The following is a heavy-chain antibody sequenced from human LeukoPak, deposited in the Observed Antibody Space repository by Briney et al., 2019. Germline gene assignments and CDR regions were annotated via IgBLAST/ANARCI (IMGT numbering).Heavy chain of an antibody. V-gene: IGHV3-66*02. CDR3: ARDKLGSGYSSDFDY. CDR1: GFSVSGNY. D-gene: IGHD6-19*01. Sequence: GGSLRLSCAASGFSVSGNYMNWVRQAPGKGLEWVSAIYTGGTTYYADSVKGRFSISRDNSKNTLYLQMNSLRAEDTAVYYCARDKLGSGYSSDFDYWGQGTLVTVSS. CDR2: IYTGGTT. J-gene: IGHJ4*02.